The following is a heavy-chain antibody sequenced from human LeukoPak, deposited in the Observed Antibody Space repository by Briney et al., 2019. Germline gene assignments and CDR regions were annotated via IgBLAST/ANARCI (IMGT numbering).Heavy chain of an antibody. J-gene: IGHJ6*02. V-gene: IGHV4-34*01. CDR2: INHSGST. CDR1: GGSFSGYY. CDR3: ARGYCSSTSCYFSYYYYGMDV. Sequence: SETLSLTCAVYGGSFSGYYWSWIRQPPGKGLEWIGEINHSGSTNYNPSLKSRVTISVATSKNQFSLKLSSVTAADTAVYYCARGYCSSTSCYFSYYYYGMDVWGQGTTVTVSS. D-gene: IGHD2-2*01.